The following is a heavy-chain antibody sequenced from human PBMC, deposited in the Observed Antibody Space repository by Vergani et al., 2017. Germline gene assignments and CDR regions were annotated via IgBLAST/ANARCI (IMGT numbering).Heavy chain of an antibody. Sequence: QVQLQESGPGLVTPSETLSITCTVSGGSVSSGSYYWSWIRQPAGKGLEWIGYIYYSGSTNYNPSLKSRVTISVDTSKNQFSLKLSAVTAADTAVYYCAIKVSGQYAFDIWGQGTLVTVPS. V-gene: IGHV4-61*10. D-gene: IGHD2-8*01. CDR1: GGSVSSGSYY. J-gene: IGHJ4*02. CDR2: IYYSGST. CDR3: AIKVSGQYAFDI.